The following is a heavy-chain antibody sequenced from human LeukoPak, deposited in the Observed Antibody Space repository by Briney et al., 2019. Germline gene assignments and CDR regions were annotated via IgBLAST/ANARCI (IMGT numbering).Heavy chain of an antibody. CDR2: ISSSSSYI. CDR3: ARVPHYGSGPLTYYYYYMDV. D-gene: IGHD3-10*01. V-gene: IGHV3-21*01. CDR1: GFTFSSYS. J-gene: IGHJ6*03. Sequence: PGGSLRLSCAASGFTFSSYSMNWVRQAPGKGLEWVSSISSSSSYIYYADSVKGRFTISRDNAKNSLYLQMNSLRAEDTAVYYCARVPHYGSGPLTYYYYYMDVWGKGTTVTVSS.